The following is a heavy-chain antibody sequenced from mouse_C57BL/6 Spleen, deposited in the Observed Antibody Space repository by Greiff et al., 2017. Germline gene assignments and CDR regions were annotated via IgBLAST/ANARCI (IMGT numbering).Heavy chain of an antibody. CDR1: GYTFTSYD. CDR3: ARNTDTVYFDG. J-gene: IGHJ1*03. Sequence: QVQLQQSGPELVKPGASVKLSCKASGYTFTSYDINWVKQRPGQGLEWIGWIYPGDGSTKYNAKFKGKATLTVDTSSSTAYMELHSLASEDSAVYVCARNTDTVYFDGWGTGTTVTVSA. D-gene: IGHD5-1-1*01. V-gene: IGHV1-85*01. CDR2: IYPGDGST.